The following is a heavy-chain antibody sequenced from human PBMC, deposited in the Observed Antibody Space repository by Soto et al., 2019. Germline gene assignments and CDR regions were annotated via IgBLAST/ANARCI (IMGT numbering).Heavy chain of an antibody. CDR2: ISYDGSNK. D-gene: IGHD4-17*01. V-gene: IGHV3-30-3*01. CDR1: GFTFRNYA. Sequence: QVQLVESGGGVVQPGGSLRLSCAASGFTFRNYAMHWVRQAPGKGPEWVAVISYDGSNKYYADSVKGRFTISRDNSKHTLNVQMNSLRGEDTAVYYCAREDYGRHYFEYWGQGTLVSVSS. J-gene: IGHJ4*02. CDR3: AREDYGRHYFEY.